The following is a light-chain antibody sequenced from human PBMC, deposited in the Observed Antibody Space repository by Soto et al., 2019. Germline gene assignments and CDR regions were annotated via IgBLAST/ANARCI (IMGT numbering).Light chain of an antibody. CDR1: QSISSW. V-gene: IGKV1-5*03. J-gene: IGKJ1*01. CDR3: QQYKSYSWT. CDR2: EAS. Sequence: DIQMTQSPSTLSASVGDRVTITCRASQSISSWLAWYQKKPGKAPKLLIYEASSLESGVPSRFSGSGSGTEFTLTISSLQPDDFATYYCQQYKSYSWTFGQGTKVEIK.